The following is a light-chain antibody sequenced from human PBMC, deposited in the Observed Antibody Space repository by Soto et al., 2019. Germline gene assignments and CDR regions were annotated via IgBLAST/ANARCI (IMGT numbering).Light chain of an antibody. CDR1: QGISSW. CDR3: QQGKSFTRT. J-gene: IGKJ3*01. CDR2: AAS. V-gene: IGKV1-12*01. Sequence: DIQMTQSPSSVSASVGDRVTITCRASQGISSWLAWYQQKPGKAPKLLIYAASSLKSGAPSRFSGSGSGTDFPTTSSSQQPEDSATYYYQQGKSFTRTFGHGTKVDIK.